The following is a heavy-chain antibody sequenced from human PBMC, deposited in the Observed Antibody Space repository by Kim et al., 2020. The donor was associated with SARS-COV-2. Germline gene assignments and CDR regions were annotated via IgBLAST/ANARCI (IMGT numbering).Heavy chain of an antibody. V-gene: IGHV3-23*01. Sequence: GGSLRLSCAASGFTFSSYAMSWVRQAPGKGLEWVSAISGSGGSTYYADSVKGRFTISRDNSKNTLYLQMNSLRAEDTAVYYCSGGGDFWSGYYSGPTNANWFDPWGQGTLVTVSS. CDR2: ISGSGGST. D-gene: IGHD3-3*01. CDR1: GFTFSSYA. J-gene: IGHJ5*02. CDR3: SGGGDFWSGYYSGPTNANWFDP.